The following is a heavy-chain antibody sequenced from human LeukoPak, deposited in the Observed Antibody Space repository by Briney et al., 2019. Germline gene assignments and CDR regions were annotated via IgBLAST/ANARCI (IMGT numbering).Heavy chain of an antibody. D-gene: IGHD3-9*01. CDR3: ARYRSGGDDILTGYYRADWFDP. CDR1: GYTFTSYG. V-gene: IGHV1-18*04. Sequence: ASVKVSCKASGYTFTSYGISWVRQAPGQGLEWMGWINAYNGNTNYAQKLQGRVTMTTDTSTSTAYMELRSLRSDGTAVYYCARYRSGGDDILTGYYRADWFDPWGQGTLVTVSS. J-gene: IGHJ5*02. CDR2: INAYNGNT.